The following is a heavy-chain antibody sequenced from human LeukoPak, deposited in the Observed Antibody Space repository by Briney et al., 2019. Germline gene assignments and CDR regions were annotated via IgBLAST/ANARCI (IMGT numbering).Heavy chain of an antibody. V-gene: IGHV3-66*01. D-gene: IGHD3-16*01. CDR3: VRDSYGTS. CDR1: GFTVSSSY. Sequence: GGSLRLSCAVSGFTVSSSYMSWVRQAPRKGLEWVSIIYTGGNTYYADSVKGRFTISRDNSKNTLYLQMNSLRDDDTAVYYCVRDSYGTSWGQGTLVSVSS. CDR2: IYTGGNT. J-gene: IGHJ4*02.